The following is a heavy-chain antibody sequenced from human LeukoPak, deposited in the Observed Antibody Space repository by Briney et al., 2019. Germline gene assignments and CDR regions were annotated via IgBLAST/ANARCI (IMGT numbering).Heavy chain of an antibody. J-gene: IGHJ4*02. D-gene: IGHD5-12*01. CDR1: GYTFTSYA. Sequence: APVKVSCKASGYTFTSYAMHWVRQAPGQRLEWMGWINAGNGNTKYSQKFQGRVTITRDTSASTAYMELSSLRSEDTAVYYCARDHNIVAPFDYWGQGTLVTVSS. CDR3: ARDHNIVAPFDY. V-gene: IGHV1-3*01. CDR2: INAGNGNT.